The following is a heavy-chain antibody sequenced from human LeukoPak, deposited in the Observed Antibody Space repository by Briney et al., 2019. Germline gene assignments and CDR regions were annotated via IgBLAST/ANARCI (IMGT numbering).Heavy chain of an antibody. CDR2: ISGSGGST. V-gene: IGHV3-23*01. CDR3: AKQRHPNGWYYFKY. J-gene: IGHJ4*02. Sequence: PGGSLRLSCAASGFTFSSYAMSWVRQAPGKGLEWVSAISGSGGSTNYADSVKGRFTISRDNSKNTLYLQMNSLRAEDTAVYYCAKQRHPNGWYYFKYWGQGTLVTVSS. D-gene: IGHD6-19*01. CDR1: GFTFSSYA.